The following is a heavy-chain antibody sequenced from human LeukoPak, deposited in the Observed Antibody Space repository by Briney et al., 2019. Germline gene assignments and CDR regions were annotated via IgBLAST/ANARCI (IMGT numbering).Heavy chain of an antibody. J-gene: IGHJ4*02. CDR3: ARRDLRHSSGWYDDY. CDR2: IYPGDSDT. CDR1: GYSFTSYW. V-gene: IGHV5-51*01. Sequence: GESLKISCRGSGYSFTSYWIGWVRQMPGKGLEWMGIIYPGDSDTRYSPSFQGQVTISADKSISTAYLQWSSLKASDTAMYYCARRDLRHSSGWYDDYWGQGTLVTVSS. D-gene: IGHD6-19*01.